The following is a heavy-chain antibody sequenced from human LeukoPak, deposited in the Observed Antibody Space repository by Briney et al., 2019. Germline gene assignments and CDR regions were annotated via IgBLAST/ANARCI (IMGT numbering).Heavy chain of an antibody. Sequence: ASVKVSCKASGYTFTSYYIHWVRQAPGQGLEWMGIINPSGGSTSYAQKFQGRVTMTRDTSTSTVYMELSSLRSEDTAVYYCARARRGEQYSSGWYPFLLPDNWFDPWGQGTLVTVSS. CDR1: GYTFTSYY. J-gene: IGHJ5*02. V-gene: IGHV1-46*01. D-gene: IGHD6-19*01. CDR2: INPSGGST. CDR3: ARARRGEQYSSGWYPFLLPDNWFDP.